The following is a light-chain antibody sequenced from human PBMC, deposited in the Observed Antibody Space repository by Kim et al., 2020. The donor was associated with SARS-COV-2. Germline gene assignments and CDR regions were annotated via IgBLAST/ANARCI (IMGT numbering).Light chain of an antibody. CDR3: QQVNTAPLT. Sequence: DIQMTQSPSSLSASVGDRVIITCRASQTIINHLNWYQHKPGKAPNLLFYAAASLQTGVPSRFSGSGSGTDFTLTISSLQPEDVATYYCQQVNTAPLTFGQGTKVDIK. V-gene: IGKV1-39*01. CDR1: QTIINH. CDR2: AAA. J-gene: IGKJ1*01.